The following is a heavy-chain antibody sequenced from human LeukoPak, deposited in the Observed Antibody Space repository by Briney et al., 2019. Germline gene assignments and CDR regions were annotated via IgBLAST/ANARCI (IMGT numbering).Heavy chain of an antibody. V-gene: IGHV3-15*01. CDR2: IKSKTDGGTT. CDR3: TRGAAGYYYDSSGTLFDY. CDR1: GFTFSKAW. J-gene: IGHJ4*02. Sequence: GGSLRLSCAASGFTFSKAWMSWVRQAPGKGLEWVGRIKSKTDGGTTDYAAPVKGRFTISRDDSKSIAYLQMNSLKTEDTAVYYCTRGAAGYYYDSSGTLFDYWGQGTLVTVS. D-gene: IGHD3-22*01.